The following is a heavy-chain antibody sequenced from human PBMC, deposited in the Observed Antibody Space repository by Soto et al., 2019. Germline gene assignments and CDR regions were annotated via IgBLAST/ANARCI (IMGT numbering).Heavy chain of an antibody. CDR1: GGSISSSSYY. CDR2: IYYSGST. CDR3: ARASGVAATSSTHYWFDP. J-gene: IGHJ5*02. D-gene: IGHD2-15*01. Sequence: PSETLSLTCTVSGGSISSSSYYWGWIRQPPGKGLEWIGSIYYSGSTYYNPSLKSRVTISVDTSKNQFSLKLSSVTAADTAVYYCARASGVAATSSTHYWFDPWGQGTLVTVSS. V-gene: IGHV4-39*07.